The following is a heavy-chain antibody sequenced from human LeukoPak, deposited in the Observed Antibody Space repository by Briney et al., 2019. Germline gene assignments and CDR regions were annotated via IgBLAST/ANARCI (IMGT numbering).Heavy chain of an antibody. Sequence: SETLSLTCTVSGGSISDSSYYWGWIRQPPGKGLEWIGTTFYSGSSYYSPSLKSRVTMFVDTSKNQFSLKLSSVTAADTAVYYCARRGGYYGSGRTYWFDPWGLGTLVTAS. CDR1: GGSISDSSYY. CDR2: TFYSGSS. J-gene: IGHJ5*02. CDR3: ARRGGYYGSGRTYWFDP. V-gene: IGHV4-39*01. D-gene: IGHD3-10*01.